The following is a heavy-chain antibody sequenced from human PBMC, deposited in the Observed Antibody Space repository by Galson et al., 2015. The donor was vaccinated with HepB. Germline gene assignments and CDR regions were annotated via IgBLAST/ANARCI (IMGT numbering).Heavy chain of an antibody. Sequence: SLRLSCAASGFIFSDYSMYWVRQAPGKRLEWVSSISRSSTYIYYTDSVKGRFTISRDNAKNSLSPQMNSLRAEDTAVYYCARAKIHVDQNYFDYWGQGTLVTVSS. CDR3: ARAKIHVDQNYFDY. D-gene: IGHD2-2*01. V-gene: IGHV3-21*01. J-gene: IGHJ4*02. CDR2: ISRSSTYI. CDR1: GFIFSDYS.